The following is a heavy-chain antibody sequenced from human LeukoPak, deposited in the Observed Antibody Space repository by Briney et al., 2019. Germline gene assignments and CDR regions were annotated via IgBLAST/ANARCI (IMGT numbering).Heavy chain of an antibody. J-gene: IGHJ3*02. V-gene: IGHV3-21*01. CDR2: ISSSSYI. CDR3: ARGRPVLQLLWGAFDI. Sequence: GGSLRLSCAASGFTFSSYSMNWVRQAPGKGLEWVSSISSSSYIYYADSVKGRFTISRDNAKNSLYLQMNSLRAEDTAVYYCARGRPVLQLLWGAFDIWGQGTMVTVYS. CDR1: GFTFSSYS. D-gene: IGHD1-7*01.